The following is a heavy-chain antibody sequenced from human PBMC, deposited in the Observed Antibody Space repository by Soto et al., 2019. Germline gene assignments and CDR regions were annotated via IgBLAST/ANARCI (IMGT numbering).Heavy chain of an antibody. CDR3: ARINFGIPAAILRWFDP. J-gene: IGHJ5*02. V-gene: IGHV2-26*01. Sequence: QVTLKESGPVLVKPTETLTLTCTVSGFSLSNARMGVSWIRHSPGKTLEWLAPIFSNDETSYSTTLKNRLTISKDTSNSQVVLTMTNMDPVDTATYYCARINFGIPAAILRWFDPWGQGTLVTVSS. D-gene: IGHD2-2*01. CDR2: IFSNDET. CDR1: GFSLSNARMG.